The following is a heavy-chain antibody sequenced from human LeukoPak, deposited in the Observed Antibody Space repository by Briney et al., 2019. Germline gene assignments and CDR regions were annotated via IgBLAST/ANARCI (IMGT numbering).Heavy chain of an antibody. CDR1: GYTFTSYG. D-gene: IGHD6-19*01. J-gene: IGHJ4*02. Sequence: ASVKVSCKASGYTFTSYGISWVRQAPGQGLEWMGWISAYNGNTNYAQKLQGRVTMTTDTSTSTAYMELRSPRSDDTAVYYCARDRGIAVAGTFDYWGQGTLVTVSS. CDR2: ISAYNGNT. V-gene: IGHV1-18*01. CDR3: ARDRGIAVAGTFDY.